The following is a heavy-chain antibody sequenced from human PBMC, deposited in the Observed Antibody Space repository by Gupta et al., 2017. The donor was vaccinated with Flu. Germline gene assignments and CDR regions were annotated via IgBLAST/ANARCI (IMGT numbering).Heavy chain of an antibody. CDR2: INTNTVNP. CDR3: ARGRGGFLEWLSIDS. D-gene: IGHD3-3*01. Sequence: APGHGLEWMGWINTNTVNPTYAQGFTGRFVFSLDTSVSTGYLQISSLKAEDTAVYYCARGRGGFLEWLSIDSWGQGTLVTVSS. V-gene: IGHV7-4-1*02. J-gene: IGHJ4*02.